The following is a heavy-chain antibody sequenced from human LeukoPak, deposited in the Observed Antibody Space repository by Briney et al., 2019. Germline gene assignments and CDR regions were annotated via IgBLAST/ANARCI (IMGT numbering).Heavy chain of an antibody. J-gene: IGHJ6*02. CDR3: ARSGSSWYYYYYYGMDV. V-gene: IGHV4-59*01. CDR2: IYYSGST. D-gene: IGHD6-13*01. Sequence: PSETLSLTCTVSGGSISSYYWSWIRQPPGKGLEWIGYIYYSGSTNYNPSLKSRVTISVDTSKNQFSLKLSSVTAADTAVYYCARSGSSWYYYYYYGMDVWGQGTTVTVSS. CDR1: GGSISSYY.